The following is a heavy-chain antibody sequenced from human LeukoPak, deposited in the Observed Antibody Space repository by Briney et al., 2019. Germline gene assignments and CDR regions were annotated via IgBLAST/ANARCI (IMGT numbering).Heavy chain of an antibody. CDR2: INPNSGET. CDR3: ARGATRLATAGAEFDS. Sequence: ASVKVSCKASGYTFTGFYMHWVRQAPGQSLEWMGRINPNSGETSFALSFQGRVTMTRDTSINTAYMELGRLTSDDTAVYFCARGATRLATAGAEFDSWGQGTLVIVSS. V-gene: IGHV1-2*06. CDR1: GYTFTGFY. D-gene: IGHD6-13*01. J-gene: IGHJ4*02.